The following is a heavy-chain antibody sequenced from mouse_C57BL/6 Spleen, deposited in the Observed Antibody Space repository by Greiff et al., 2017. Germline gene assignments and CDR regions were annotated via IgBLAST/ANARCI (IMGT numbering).Heavy chain of an antibody. CDR2: IYPGDGDT. Sequence: QVQLQQSGPELVKPGASVKISCKASGYAFSSSWMNWVKQRPGKGLEWIGRIYPGDGDTNYNGKFKGKATLTADKSSSTAYMQLSSLTSEDSAVYFCARLSSGSHYFDYWGQGTTLTVSS. D-gene: IGHD3-2*02. CDR3: ARLSSGSHYFDY. J-gene: IGHJ2*01. CDR1: GYAFSSSW. V-gene: IGHV1-82*01.